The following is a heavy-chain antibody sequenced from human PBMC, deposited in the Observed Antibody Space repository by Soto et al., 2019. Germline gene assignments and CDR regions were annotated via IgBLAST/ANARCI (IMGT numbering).Heavy chain of an antibody. J-gene: IGHJ4*02. CDR2: ISNNGGRT. CDR3: AKDHHNTIPVASDF. D-gene: IGHD6-19*01. V-gene: IGHV3-23*01. CDR1: GFTFSTYA. Sequence: EVHLLESGGGLVQPGGSLRLSCAASGFTFSTYAMAWIRQAPGKGLEWVSGISNNGGRTYYAASVKGRFTISRDNSKSTLYLQMNSLSPEDTAIYYCAKDHHNTIPVASDFWGQATLVTVSS.